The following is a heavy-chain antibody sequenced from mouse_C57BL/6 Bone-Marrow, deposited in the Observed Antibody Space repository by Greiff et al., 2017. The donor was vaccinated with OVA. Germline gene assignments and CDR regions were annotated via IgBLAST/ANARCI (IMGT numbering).Heavy chain of an antibody. CDR2: INPYNGGT. CDR1: GYTFTDYY. V-gene: IGHV1-19*01. J-gene: IGHJ2*01. CDR3: ASVDEGYFDY. Sequence: EVKLQESGPVLVKPGASVKMSCKASGYTFTDYYMNWVKQSHGKSLEWIGVINPYNGGTSYNQKFKGKATLTVDKSSSTAYMELNSLTSEDSAVYYCASVDEGYFDYWGQGTTLTVSS. D-gene: IGHD1-2*01.